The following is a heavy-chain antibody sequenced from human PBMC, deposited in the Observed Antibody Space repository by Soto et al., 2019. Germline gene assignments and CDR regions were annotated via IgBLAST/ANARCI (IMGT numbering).Heavy chain of an antibody. D-gene: IGHD5-12*01. J-gene: IGHJ4*02. Sequence: GASVKVSCKASGYTFTSYYMHWVRQAPGQGLEWMGIINPSGGSTSYAQKFQGRVTMTRDTSTSTVYMELSSLRSEDTAVYYCARDCGYDFGVVVERGLDYWGQGTLVTVSS. CDR3: ARDCGYDFGVVVERGLDY. CDR2: INPSGGST. V-gene: IGHV1-46*03. CDR1: GYTFTSYY.